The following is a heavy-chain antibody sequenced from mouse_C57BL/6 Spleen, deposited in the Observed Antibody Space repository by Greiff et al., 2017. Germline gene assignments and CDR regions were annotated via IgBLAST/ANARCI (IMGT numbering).Heavy chain of an antibody. D-gene: IGHD1-1*01. V-gene: IGHV1-76*01. CDR2: IYPGSGNP. CDR1: GYTFTDYY. J-gene: IGHJ2*01. Sequence: QVQLQQSGAELVRPGASVKLSCKASGYTFTDYYINCVKQRPGQGLEWIARIYPGSGNPYYNEKFKGKATLTAEKSSSTAYMQLSSLTSEDSAVDFCAREGMTTVVATDYWGQGTTLTVSS. CDR3: AREGMTTVVATDY.